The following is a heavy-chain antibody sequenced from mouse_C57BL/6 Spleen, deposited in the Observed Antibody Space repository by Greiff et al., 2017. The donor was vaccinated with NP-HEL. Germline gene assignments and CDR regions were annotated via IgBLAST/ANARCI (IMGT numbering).Heavy chain of an antibody. V-gene: IGHV3-6*01. D-gene: IGHD1-1*02. J-gene: IGHJ2*01. CDR1: GYSITSGYY. CDR3: ARDGNSFDY. CDR2: ISYDGSN. Sequence: DVKLVESGPGLVKPSQSLSLTCSVTGYSITSGYYWNWIRQFPGNKLEWMGYISYDGSNNYNPSLKNRISITRDTSKNQFFLKLNSVTTEDTATYYCARDGNSFDYWGQGTTLTVSS.